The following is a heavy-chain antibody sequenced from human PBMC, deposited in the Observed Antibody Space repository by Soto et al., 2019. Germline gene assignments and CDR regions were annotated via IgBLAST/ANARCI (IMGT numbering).Heavy chain of an antibody. D-gene: IGHD6-13*01. J-gene: IGHJ6*02. V-gene: IGHV4-39*01. CDR2: IYSSENT. CDR1: GGFVSSSSYS. CDR3: ARHDGFCSSSYCYDYYGMDV. Sequence: SETLSLTCSVSGGFVSSSSYSWGWIRQSPGKGLEWIGTIYSSENTYYNPSLLSRVTISVDTSKNEFSLRLSSVTAADTAVYYCARHDGFCSSSYCYDYYGMDVWGQGTTVTVSS.